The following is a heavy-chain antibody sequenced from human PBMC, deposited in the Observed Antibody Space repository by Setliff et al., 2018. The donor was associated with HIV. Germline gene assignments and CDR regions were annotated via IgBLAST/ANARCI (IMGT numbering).Heavy chain of an antibody. J-gene: IGHJ6*03. D-gene: IGHD3-22*01. CDR3: ARETYYYDNPQYYYYYMDV. CDR2: IYTTGST. V-gene: IGHV4-4*09. Sequence: ASETLSLTCTVSGDSISNYYWSWVRQPPGKGLEWIGYIYTTGSTNYNPSLKSRVTMSVDTSKNQFSLKLRSVTAADTAVYYCARETYYYDNPQYYYYYMDVWGKGTTVTVSS. CDR1: GDSISNYY.